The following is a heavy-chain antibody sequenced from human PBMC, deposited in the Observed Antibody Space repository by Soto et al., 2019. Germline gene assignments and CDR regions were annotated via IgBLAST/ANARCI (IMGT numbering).Heavy chain of an antibody. CDR3: TGAESPDTAYFSLY. Sequence: SQTLSLTCDISGDSVSSKIVAWNWIRQSPSRGLEWLGRTYYRSSWSSDYAISVRSRMTINADTSKNQVSLHLSSVTPEDTAVYYCTGAESPDTAYFSLYWGQGTPVTVSS. CDR2: TYYRSSWSS. D-gene: IGHD7-27*01. J-gene: IGHJ4*02. CDR1: GDSVSSKIVA. V-gene: IGHV6-1*01.